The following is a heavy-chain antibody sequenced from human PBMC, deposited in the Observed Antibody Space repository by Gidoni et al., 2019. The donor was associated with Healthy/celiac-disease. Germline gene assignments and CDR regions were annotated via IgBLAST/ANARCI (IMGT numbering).Heavy chain of an antibody. J-gene: IGHJ5*02. CDR1: GGTFRRYA. CDR2: IIPIFGTA. D-gene: IGHD3-22*01. CDR3: ARDQDDSSGYYYHWFDP. V-gene: IGHV1-69*01. Sequence: QVQLVQSGAEVKKPGSSVKVSCKASGGTFRRYAISWVRQAPGQGLEWMGGIIPIFGTANYAQKFQGRVTITADESTSTAYMELSSLRSEDTAVYYCARDQDDSSGYYYHWFDPWGQGTLVTVSS.